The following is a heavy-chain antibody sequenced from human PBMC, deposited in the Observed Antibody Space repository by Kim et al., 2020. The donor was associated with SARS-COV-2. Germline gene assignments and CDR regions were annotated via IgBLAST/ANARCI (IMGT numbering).Heavy chain of an antibody. CDR3: VRDGLTEEIDY. CDR2: ISPDGSIK. CDR1: GFTFSSHG. Sequence: GGSLRLSCAASGFTFSSHGMHWVRQAPGKGLEWVALISPDGSIKYYLDSVKGRFTISRDNSKNTLSLQMNSLRAADTSVYYCVRDGLTEEIDYWGQGTLV. V-gene: IGHV3-33*05. J-gene: IGHJ4*02.